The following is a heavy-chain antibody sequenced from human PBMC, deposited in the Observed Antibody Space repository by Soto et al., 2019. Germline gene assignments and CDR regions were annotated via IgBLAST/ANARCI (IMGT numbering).Heavy chain of an antibody. CDR2: IYYSGST. D-gene: IGHD6-13*01. V-gene: IGHV4-61*01. Sequence: PSETLSLTCSVSGASVSSGSHYWSWIRQSPGKGLEWIGFIYYSGSTNYNPSLKSRVTISVDTSKNQFSLKVSSVTAADTAVYFCARDTIGYSRSHFFDQWGQGTLVTVSS. J-gene: IGHJ4*02. CDR3: ARDTIGYSRSHFFDQ. CDR1: GASVSSGSHY.